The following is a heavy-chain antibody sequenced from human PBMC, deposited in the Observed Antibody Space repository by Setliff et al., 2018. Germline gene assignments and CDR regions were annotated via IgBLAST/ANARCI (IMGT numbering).Heavy chain of an antibody. J-gene: IGHJ4*02. CDR1: GYSISSGYY. D-gene: IGHD2-8*02. Sequence: SETLSLTCAVSGYSISSGYYWGWIRQPPGKGLEWIGSIYYSGNTNYNPSLKSRVTISIDTSKNQFSLKLSSVTAADTAVYHCTVYNTGSSKDHYWGQGTPVTVSS. V-gene: IGHV4-38-2*01. CDR3: TVYNTGSSKDHY. CDR2: IYYSGNT.